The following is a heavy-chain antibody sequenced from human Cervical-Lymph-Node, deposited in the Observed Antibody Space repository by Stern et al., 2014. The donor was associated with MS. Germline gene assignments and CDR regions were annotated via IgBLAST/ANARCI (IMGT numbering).Heavy chain of an antibody. Sequence: VHLVESGAEVKKPGASVTVSCKASGYTFTGYYIHWGRQAPGPGLEWMGWIIPNNGDTNYAQNFQGRVTMTRDTSISTAYMELSRLRSDDTAVYYCAKDGSNYWGQGTLVAVSS. CDR2: IIPNNGDT. CDR3: AKDGSNY. J-gene: IGHJ4*02. CDR1: GYTFTGYY. D-gene: IGHD5-24*01. V-gene: IGHV1-2*02.